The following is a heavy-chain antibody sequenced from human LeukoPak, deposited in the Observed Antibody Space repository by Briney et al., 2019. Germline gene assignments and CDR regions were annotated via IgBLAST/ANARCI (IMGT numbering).Heavy chain of an antibody. D-gene: IGHD1-26*01. Sequence: SETLSLTCTVSGYSISSDYYWGWIRQPPGKGMEWIGSIYHSGSTYYNPSLKSRVTISVDTSKDQFSLKLSSVTAADTAVYFCARVGIDSGSFADFDYWGQGTLVTVSS. CDR1: GYSISSDYY. CDR2: IYHSGST. V-gene: IGHV4-38-2*02. CDR3: ARVGIDSGSFADFDY. J-gene: IGHJ4*02.